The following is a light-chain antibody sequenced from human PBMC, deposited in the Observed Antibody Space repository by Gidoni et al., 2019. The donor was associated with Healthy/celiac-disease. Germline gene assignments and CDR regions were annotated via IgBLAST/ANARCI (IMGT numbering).Light chain of an antibody. CDR1: QSVRSN. CDR3: QQYNNWPLPSTTLT. J-gene: IGKJ4*01. Sequence: ASQSVRSNLAWYQQKPGQAPRLLIYGASTRATGIPARFSGSGSGTEFTLTVSSLQSEDFAVYYCQQYNNWPLPSTTLTFGGGTKVEIK. V-gene: IGKV3-15*01. CDR2: GAS.